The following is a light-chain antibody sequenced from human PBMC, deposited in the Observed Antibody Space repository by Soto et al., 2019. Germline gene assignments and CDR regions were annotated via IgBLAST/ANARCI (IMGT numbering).Light chain of an antibody. CDR3: NSYTSSGTLGC. CDR1: SSDVGGYNY. J-gene: IGLJ1*01. CDR2: EVC. V-gene: IGLV2-14*01. Sequence: QSALTQPASVSGSPGQSITISCTGTSSDVGGYNYVSWYQQHPGKTPKLMIYEVCNRPSGVSNRFSGSKSGNTASLTISGPQAGDESDYDCNSYTSSGTLGCFGTGTKFTVL.